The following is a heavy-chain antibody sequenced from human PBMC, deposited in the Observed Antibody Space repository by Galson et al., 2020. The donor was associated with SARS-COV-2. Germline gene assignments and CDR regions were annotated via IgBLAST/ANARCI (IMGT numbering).Heavy chain of an antibody. CDR3: ASDVPGGRSFDAFDI. V-gene: IGHV1-2*02. D-gene: IGHD3-10*01. J-gene: IGHJ3*02. CDR1: GYTFTGYH. Sequence: ASVKVSCKASGYTFTGYHIHWVRQAPGQGLEWMGWINPKSGATKYPQKFLGRVTMTRDTAIITAYMELSSLRSDDTAVYYCASDVPGGRSFDAFDIWGQGTLVTVSS. CDR2: INPKSGAT.